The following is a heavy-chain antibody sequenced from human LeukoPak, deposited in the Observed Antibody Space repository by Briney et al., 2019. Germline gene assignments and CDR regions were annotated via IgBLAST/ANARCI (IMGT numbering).Heavy chain of an antibody. Sequence: GGSLRLSCTASGFTFGDYAMSWIRQAPGKGLEWVGFIRSKAYGETADYAASVKGRFAISRDDSKAIAYLQMNSLKTEDTAVYHCTRDRGAYNLYDYWGQGTLVTVSS. CDR1: GFTFGDYA. CDR2: IRSKAYGETA. CDR3: TRDRGAYNLYDY. V-gene: IGHV3-49*03. D-gene: IGHD1-1*01. J-gene: IGHJ4*02.